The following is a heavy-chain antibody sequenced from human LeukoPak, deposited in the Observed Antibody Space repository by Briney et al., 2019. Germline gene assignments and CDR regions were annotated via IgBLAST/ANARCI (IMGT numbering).Heavy chain of an antibody. J-gene: IGHJ4*02. D-gene: IGHD2-2*01. CDR1: GFTFDDYA. V-gene: IGHV3-20*04. Sequence: GGSLRLSCAASGFTFDDYAMTWVRQPPGKGLEWVSTVNWNGGSTSYADSVKGRFTISRDNSKNTLYLQMNSLRAEDTAVYYCAKVAPYCSSTSCYFDYWGQGTLVTVSS. CDR2: VNWNGGST. CDR3: AKVAPYCSSTSCYFDY.